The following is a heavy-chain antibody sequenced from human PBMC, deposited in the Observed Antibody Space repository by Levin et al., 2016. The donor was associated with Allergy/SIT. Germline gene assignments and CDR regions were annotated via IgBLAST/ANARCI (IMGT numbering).Heavy chain of an antibody. CDR1: GFSFRNFG. Sequence: GESLKISCVSSGFSFRNFGMHWVRQAPGKGLEWVGVISYNGSEKYYTDSLKGRFTISRDNSKNTLYLQMNSLRVEDSAVYYCARDEGGDSSGNHWGQGTLVIRLL. V-gene: IGHV3-30*03. D-gene: IGHD6-19*01. CDR2: ISYNGSEK. J-gene: IGHJ4*02. CDR3: ARDEGGDSSGNH.